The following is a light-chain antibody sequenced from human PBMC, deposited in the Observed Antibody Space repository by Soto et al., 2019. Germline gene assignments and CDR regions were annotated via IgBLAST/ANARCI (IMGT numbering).Light chain of an antibody. Sequence: QSVLTQPPSASGSPGQSVTISCTGTSSDVGGYNYVSWYQQHPGRAPKLLIYEVTKRPSGVPDRFSGYKFGTTAYLTVSGLQADDEADYYCSSYSGRNTLRFCGGTKVTFL. V-gene: IGLV2-8*01. CDR2: EVT. J-gene: IGLJ2*01. CDR1: SSDVGGYNY. CDR3: SSYSGRNTLR.